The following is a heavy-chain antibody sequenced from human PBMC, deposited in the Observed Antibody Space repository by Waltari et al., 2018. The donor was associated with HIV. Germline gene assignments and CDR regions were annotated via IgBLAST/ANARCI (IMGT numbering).Heavy chain of an antibody. D-gene: IGHD5-12*01. CDR2: TYYTSNWFY. CDR1: GDSVSRNGGA. Sequence: VQLQQSGPGLVKASQTLSLTCAISGDSVSRNGGAWNWIRQSQSRGLEWLGRTYYTSNWFYDYAVSVKSRITINPDTSKNHFSLQLNSVTLEDTAVYFCARGWLRDYFDYWGQGTLVTVSS. V-gene: IGHV6-1*01. CDR3: ARGWLRDYFDY. J-gene: IGHJ4*02.